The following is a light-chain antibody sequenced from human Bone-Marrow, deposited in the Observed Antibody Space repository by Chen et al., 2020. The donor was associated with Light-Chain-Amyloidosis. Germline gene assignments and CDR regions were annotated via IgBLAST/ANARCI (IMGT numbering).Light chain of an antibody. CDR1: SSNIGAGYD. J-gene: IGLJ3*02. V-gene: IGLV1-40*01. CDR3: QSYDTTLSGSV. Sequence: QSVLTQPPSVSGAPGQRVTISCTGTSSNIGAGYDVHWYQQLPGTAPNLLIYGNDNRPSGFPARFSASKSGTSASLAITGLQAEDEADYYCQSYDTTLSGSVFGGGTKLTVL. CDR2: GND.